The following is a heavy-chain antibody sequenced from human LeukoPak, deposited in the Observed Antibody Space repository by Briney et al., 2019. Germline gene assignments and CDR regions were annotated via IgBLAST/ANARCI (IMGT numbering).Heavy chain of an antibody. CDR1: GGSISSYY. V-gene: IGHV4-4*07. Sequence: SETLSLTCTVSGGSISSYYWSWIRQPAGKGLEWIGRIYTSGSTNYDPSLKSRVTMSVDTSKNQFSLKLSSVTAADTAVYYCARDYDFWSGYYTYGMDVWGQGTTVTVSS. CDR2: IYTSGST. J-gene: IGHJ6*02. D-gene: IGHD3-3*01. CDR3: ARDYDFWSGYYTYGMDV.